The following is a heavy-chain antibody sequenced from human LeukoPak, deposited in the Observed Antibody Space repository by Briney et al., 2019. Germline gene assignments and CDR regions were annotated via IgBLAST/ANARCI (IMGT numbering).Heavy chain of an antibody. CDR1: GFTFTSYW. J-gene: IGHJ4*02. D-gene: IGHD6-13*01. CDR2: VDHGGSGT. V-gene: IGHV3-74*01. Sequence: PGGSLTLSCATSGFTFTSYWMHWVRQVAGKGLVWLARVDHGGSGTNYADSVKGRFTISRDNSKNTLYLQMNSLRAEDTAVYYCARGRSSSWPFDYWGQGTLVTVSS. CDR3: ARGRSSSWPFDY.